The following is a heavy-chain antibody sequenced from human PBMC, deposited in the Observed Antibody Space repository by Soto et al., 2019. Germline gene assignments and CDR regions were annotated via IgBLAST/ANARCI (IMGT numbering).Heavy chain of an antibody. V-gene: IGHV2-5*02. D-gene: IGHD4-17*01. CDR1: EFSLSTSGVG. CDR2: IFWDDEK. Sequence: QITLKESGPTLVKPTKTLTLTCTFSEFSLSTSGVGVGWIRLAPVKALEWLALIFWDDEKRYTPFLKSRLTITKDTSKNQVVLTMTNIDPGDTATYYGAHLPYGDYFRYWGQGTLVTLSS. J-gene: IGHJ4*02. CDR3: AHLPYGDYFRY.